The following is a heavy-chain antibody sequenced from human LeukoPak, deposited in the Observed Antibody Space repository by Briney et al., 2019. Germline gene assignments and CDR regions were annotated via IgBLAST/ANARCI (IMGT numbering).Heavy chain of an antibody. V-gene: IGHV3-23*01. Sequence: GGSLRLSCAASGFTFSSYAMSWVRQAPGKRLEWVSIISGSGGSTYYADSMKGRFTISRDNSKNTLYLQINSLRADDTAIYYCAKGETVTTDYFDPWGQGTLVTVSS. CDR3: AKGETVTTDYFDP. D-gene: IGHD4-17*01. J-gene: IGHJ5*02. CDR1: GFTFSSYA. CDR2: ISGSGGST.